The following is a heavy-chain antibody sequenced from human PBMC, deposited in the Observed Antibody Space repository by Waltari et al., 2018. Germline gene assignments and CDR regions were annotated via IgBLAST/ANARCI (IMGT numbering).Heavy chain of an antibody. CDR2: ISHSGST. V-gene: IGHV4-38-2*01. D-gene: IGHD3-22*01. CDR3: ARSVGSSGYSDY. CDR1: GYSISSGYY. J-gene: IGHJ4*02. Sequence: QVQLQESGPGLVKPSETLSLTCAVSGYSISSGYYWGWIRQPPGKGLEWIGSISHSGSTYADPSLKGRVTISVYTSKNQCALKLSMVTVADTAVYYCARSVGSSGYSDYWGQGTLVTVSS.